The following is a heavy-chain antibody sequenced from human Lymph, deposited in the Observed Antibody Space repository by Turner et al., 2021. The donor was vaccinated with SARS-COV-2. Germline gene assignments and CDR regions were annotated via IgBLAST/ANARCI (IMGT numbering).Heavy chain of an antibody. CDR1: GFPFISYW. CDR2: IKQDGSGK. J-gene: IGHJ4*02. D-gene: IGHD1-26*01. CDR3: ARMGSSSWYFDY. V-gene: IGHV3-7*01. Sequence: EVQLVESGGGLVQTGGSLRLSWAASGFPFISYWISWVRQVPGEGLGWVTNIKQDGSGKYYVDYVKGRFTISRDNAKNSLFLQMNSLRAEDTAVYYCARMGSSSWYFDYWGQGTLVTVSS.